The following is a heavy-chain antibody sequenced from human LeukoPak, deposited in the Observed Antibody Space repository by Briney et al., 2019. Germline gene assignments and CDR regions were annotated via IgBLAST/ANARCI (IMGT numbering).Heavy chain of an antibody. V-gene: IGHV3-66*01. CDR3: ARYYYDSSGYYSGGYYGMDV. J-gene: IGHJ6*02. Sequence: GGSLRLSCAASGFTVSSNYMSWVRQAPGKGLEWVSVIYSGGSTYYADSVKGRFTISRDNSKNTLYLQMNSLRAEDTAVYYCARYYYDSSGYYSGGYYGMDVWGQGTTVTVSS. CDR1: GFTVSSNY. CDR2: IYSGGST. D-gene: IGHD3-22*01.